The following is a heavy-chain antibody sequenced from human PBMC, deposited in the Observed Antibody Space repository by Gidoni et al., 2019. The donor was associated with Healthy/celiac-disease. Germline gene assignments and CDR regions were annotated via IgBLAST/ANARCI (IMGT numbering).Heavy chain of an antibody. D-gene: IGHD2-21*02. CDR1: GYTFTGYY. Sequence: QVQLVQSGAEVKKPGASVTVSCKASGYTFTGYYMHWVRQAPGQGLEWMGWINPNSGGANYAQNFQGRVTMTRDTSISTAYMELSRLRSDDTAVYYCARDRGQPLLYSDFWGQGTLVTVSS. CDR2: INPNSGGA. CDR3: ARDRGQPLLYSDF. V-gene: IGHV1-2*02. J-gene: IGHJ4*02.